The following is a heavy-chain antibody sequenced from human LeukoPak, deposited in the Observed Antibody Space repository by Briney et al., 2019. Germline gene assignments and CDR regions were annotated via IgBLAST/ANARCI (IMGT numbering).Heavy chain of an antibody. CDR1: GFTFSDYY. D-gene: IGHD2-21*02. CDR2: ISSSGSTI. J-gene: IGHJ4*02. CDR3: ARVTFCGGDCYTFVY. Sequence: GGSLRLSCAASGFTFSDYYMSWIRQAPGKGLEWVSYISSSGSTIYYADSVKGRFTISRDNAKNSLYLQMNSLRAEDTAVYYCARVTFCGGDCYTFVYWGQGTLVTVSS. V-gene: IGHV3-11*01.